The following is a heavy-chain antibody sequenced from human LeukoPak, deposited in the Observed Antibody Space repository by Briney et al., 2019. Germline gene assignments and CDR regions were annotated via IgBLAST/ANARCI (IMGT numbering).Heavy chain of an antibody. V-gene: IGHV4-4*02. D-gene: IGHD1-26*01. CDR1: GGSISSSDW. CDR2: IYYSGST. Sequence: GSLRLSCAVSGGSISSSDWWSWVRQPPGKGLEWLGQIYYSGSTNYNPSLKSRATISVDKSKNQFSLKLSSVTAADTAVYYCARVSGSYFDYRGQGTLVTVSS. CDR3: ARVSGSYFDY. J-gene: IGHJ4*02.